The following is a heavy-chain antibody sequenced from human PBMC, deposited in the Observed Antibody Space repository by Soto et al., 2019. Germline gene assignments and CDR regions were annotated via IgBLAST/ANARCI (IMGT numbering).Heavy chain of an antibody. CDR2: INSDGSST. Sequence: GSLRLSCAASGFTFSSYWMHWVRQAPGKGLVWVSRINSDGSSTSYADSVKGRFTISRDNAKNTLYLQMNSLRAEDTAVYYCARYDFWSGYYRYYFDYWGQGTLVTVSS. J-gene: IGHJ4*02. D-gene: IGHD3-3*01. CDR1: GFTFSSYW. V-gene: IGHV3-74*01. CDR3: ARYDFWSGYYRYYFDY.